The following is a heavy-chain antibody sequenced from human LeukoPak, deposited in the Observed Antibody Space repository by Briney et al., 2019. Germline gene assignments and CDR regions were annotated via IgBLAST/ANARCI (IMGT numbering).Heavy chain of an antibody. CDR1: GFTFSDYS. V-gene: IGHV3-48*04. CDR3: AELGITMIGGV. J-gene: IGHJ6*04. CDR2: ITSSFSTM. Sequence: GGSLRLSCAASGFTFSDYSMNWVRQAPGKGLEWLSYITSSFSTMYYADSVKGRFTISRDNAKNSLYLQMNSLRAEDTAVYYCAELGITMIGGVWGKGTTVTISS. D-gene: IGHD3-10*02.